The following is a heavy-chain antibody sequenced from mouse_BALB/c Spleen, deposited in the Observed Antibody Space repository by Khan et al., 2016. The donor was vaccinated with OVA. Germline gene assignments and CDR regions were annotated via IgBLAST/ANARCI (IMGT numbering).Heavy chain of an antibody. CDR3: ARGSGSSRFAY. V-gene: IGHV1S137*01. J-gene: IGHJ3*01. CDR1: GYTFTDFA. D-gene: IGHD1-3*01. CDR2: ISTYYGDA. Sequence: QLQQSGAELVRPGVSVKISCQGSGYTFTDFAMHWVKQSHAKSLEWIGVISTYYGDAEYNQKFKGKATMTVDKSSSTAYMELARLTSEDSAIYYCARGSGSSRFAYWGQGTLVTVSA.